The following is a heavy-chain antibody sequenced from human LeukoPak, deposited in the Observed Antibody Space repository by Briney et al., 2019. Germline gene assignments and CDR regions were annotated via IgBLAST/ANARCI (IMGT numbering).Heavy chain of an antibody. Sequence: PGGSLRLSCAASGFTFSNYWMSWVRQAPGKGLEWVADIKQDGTNKYYVDSVKGRFTISRDNAKNALYLQMNSLRAEDTAVYYCARDLSFGYGYSTNAFDIWGQGTMVTVSS. CDR2: IKQDGTNK. D-gene: IGHD5-18*01. J-gene: IGHJ3*02. V-gene: IGHV3-7*01. CDR1: GFTFSNYW. CDR3: ARDLSFGYGYSTNAFDI.